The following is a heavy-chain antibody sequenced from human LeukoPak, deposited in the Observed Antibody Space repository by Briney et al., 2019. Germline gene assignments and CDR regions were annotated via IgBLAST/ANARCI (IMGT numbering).Heavy chain of an antibody. D-gene: IGHD2-15*01. Sequence: PSETLSLTCTVSGGSISSSSYYWGWIRQPPGKGLEWIGGIYYSGSTYYNPSLKSRVTISVDTSKNQFSLKLSSVTAADTAVYYCARRYCSGGSCYSDNWFDPWGQGTLVTVSS. V-gene: IGHV4-39*01. CDR3: ARRYCSGGSCYSDNWFDP. CDR1: GGSISSSSYY. CDR2: IYYSGST. J-gene: IGHJ5*02.